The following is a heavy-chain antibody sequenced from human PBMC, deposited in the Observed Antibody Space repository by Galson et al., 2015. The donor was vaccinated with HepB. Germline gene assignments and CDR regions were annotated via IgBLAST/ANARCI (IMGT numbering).Heavy chain of an antibody. CDR1: GFTFSSAW. CDR3: TLAAPGLGRGNY. D-gene: IGHD6-19*01. Sequence: SLRLSCAASGFTFSSAWMGWVRQAPGKGLEWIGSIKSKKDGGTADYAAPVKGRFTISRDDSQNTLYLQMDSLKTEDTAVYYCTLAAPGLGRGNYWGQGTLVTVSS. CDR2: IKSKKDGGTA. V-gene: IGHV3-15*01. J-gene: IGHJ4*02.